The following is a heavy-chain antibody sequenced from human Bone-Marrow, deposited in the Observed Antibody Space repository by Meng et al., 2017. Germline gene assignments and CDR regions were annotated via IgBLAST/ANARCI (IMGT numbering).Heavy chain of an antibody. V-gene: IGHV3-74*01. D-gene: IGHD4-11*01. CDR1: GFTFSSYW. CDR2: INSDGSST. Sequence: GESLKISCAASGFTFSSYWMHWVRQAPGKGLVWVSRINSDGSSTSYADSVKGRFTISRDNAKNTLYLQMNSLRAEDTAAYYCARDPLQIDYWGQGTLVTVSS. J-gene: IGHJ4*02. CDR3: ARDPLQIDY.